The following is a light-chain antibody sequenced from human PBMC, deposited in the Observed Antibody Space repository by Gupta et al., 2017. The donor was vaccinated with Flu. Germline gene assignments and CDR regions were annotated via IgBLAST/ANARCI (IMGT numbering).Light chain of an antibody. J-gene: IGLJ3*02. CDR1: SSNIGSNY. Sequence: SVLTQPPSASGTPGQRVTISCSGSSSNIGSNYVYWYQQLPGTAPKLLIYKNNQRPSGGPDRFSGSKSGTSAALAISGLRAEEEADYYCEAWEDSRSGLWVFGGGTKLTVL. CDR3: EAWEDSRSGLWV. V-gene: IGLV1-47*01. CDR2: KNN.